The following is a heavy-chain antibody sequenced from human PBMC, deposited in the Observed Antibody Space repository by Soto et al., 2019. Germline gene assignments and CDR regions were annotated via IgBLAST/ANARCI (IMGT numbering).Heavy chain of an antibody. CDR3: ARAAWYYYGMDV. CDR2: IWPDGSNR. Sequence: GGSLRLSCAASGFIFNTYGMHWVRQAPGKGLEWVAVIWPDGSNRYYADSVSGQFSISRDNSKNTLFLQMNSLSAEDTAVYYCARAAWYYYGMDVWGQGTTVTVSS. CDR1: GFIFNTYG. V-gene: IGHV3-33*01. J-gene: IGHJ6*02. D-gene: IGHD6-25*01.